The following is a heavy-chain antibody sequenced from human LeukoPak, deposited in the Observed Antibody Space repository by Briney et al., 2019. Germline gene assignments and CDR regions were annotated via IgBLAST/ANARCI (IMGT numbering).Heavy chain of an antibody. V-gene: IGHV3-48*02. D-gene: IGHD3-10*01. J-gene: IGHJ4*02. CDR1: GFTFSSFT. CDR2: ISSSSSII. Sequence: GESLKISCAASGFTFSSFTMNWVRQAPGKGLEWVSYISSSSSIIYYRDSVKGRFSISRDNAKNSLYLQMNSLRDEDTAVYYCVYGSGSLGVYWGQGTLVTVSS. CDR3: VYGSGSLGVY.